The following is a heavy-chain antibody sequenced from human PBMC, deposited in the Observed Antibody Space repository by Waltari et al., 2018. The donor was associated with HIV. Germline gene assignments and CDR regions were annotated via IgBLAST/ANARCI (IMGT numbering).Heavy chain of an antibody. CDR3: AKHYRNSGWFFFDF. Sequence: EVQLLESGGGLVQPGESLRLSCTVSGFTFNSNAMTWVRQAPGKGQEWVSTIRVNGNTYYADSVKGRLTISRDISKNTLYLQMNSLRAEDTAVYYCAKHYRNSGWFFFDFWGQGALVTVSS. J-gene: IGHJ4*01. V-gene: IGHV3-23*01. CDR1: GFTFNSNA. D-gene: IGHD6-19*01. CDR2: IRVNGNT.